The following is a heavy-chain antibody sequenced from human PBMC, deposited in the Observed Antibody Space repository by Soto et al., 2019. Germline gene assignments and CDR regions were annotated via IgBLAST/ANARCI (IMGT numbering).Heavy chain of an antibody. V-gene: IGHV6-1*01. CDR3: ERDKLYSSGTGLGYYGMDV. D-gene: IGHD6-19*01. J-gene: IGHJ6*02. CDR2: TYYRSKWYN. Sequence: SQTLSLTCAISGDSVSSNSAAWNWIRQSPSRGLEWLGRTYYRSKWYNDYAVSVKSRITINPDTSKNQFSLQLNSVTPEDTAVYYCERDKLYSSGTGLGYYGMDVWGQGNTVTVSS. CDR1: GDSVSSNSAA.